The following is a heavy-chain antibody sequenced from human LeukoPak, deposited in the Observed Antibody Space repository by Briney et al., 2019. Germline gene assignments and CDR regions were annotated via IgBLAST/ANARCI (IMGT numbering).Heavy chain of an antibody. Sequence: SETLSLTCTVSGGSISSYYWSWIRQPPGKGLEWIGYIYYSGSTNYNPSLKSRVTISVDTSKNQFSLKLSSVTAADTAVYYCARDGPIVGATPYYYYYMDVWGKGTTVTVSS. J-gene: IGHJ6*03. CDR3: ARDGPIVGATPYYYYYMDV. CDR1: GGSISSYY. CDR2: IYYSGST. D-gene: IGHD1-26*01. V-gene: IGHV4-59*01.